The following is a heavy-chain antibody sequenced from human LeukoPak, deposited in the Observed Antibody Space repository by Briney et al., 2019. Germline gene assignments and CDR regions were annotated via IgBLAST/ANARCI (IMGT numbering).Heavy chain of an antibody. J-gene: IGHJ6*03. CDR1: GFTFSSYW. CDR3: ARFACSGGSCYQTYYYYMDV. D-gene: IGHD2-15*01. V-gene: IGHV3-7*01. Sequence: PGGSLRLSCAASGFTFSSYWMSWVRQAPGKGLEWVANIKQDGSEKYYVDSVKGRFTISRDNAKNSLYLQMNSLRAEDTAVYYCARFACSGGSCYQTYYYYMDVWGKGTTVTVSS. CDR2: IKQDGSEK.